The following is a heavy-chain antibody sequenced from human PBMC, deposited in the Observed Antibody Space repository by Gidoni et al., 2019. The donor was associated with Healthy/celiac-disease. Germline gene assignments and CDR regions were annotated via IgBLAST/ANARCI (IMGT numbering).Heavy chain of an antibody. Sequence: QVQLQQWGAGLLKPSETLSLTCAVYGGSFSGCYWSWIRQPPGKGLEWIGEINHSGSTNYNPSLKSRVTISVDTSKNQFSLKLSSVTAADTAVYYCARAVGGILLWFSRHYHNWFDPWGQGTLVTVSS. D-gene: IGHD3-10*01. CDR3: ARAVGGILLWFSRHYHNWFDP. CDR2: INHSGST. CDR1: GGSFSGCY. V-gene: IGHV4-34*01. J-gene: IGHJ5*02.